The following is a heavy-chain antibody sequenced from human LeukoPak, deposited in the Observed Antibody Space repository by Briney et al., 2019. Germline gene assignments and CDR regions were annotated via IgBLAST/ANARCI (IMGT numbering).Heavy chain of an antibody. D-gene: IGHD2-2*01. V-gene: IGHV5-51*01. CDR3: ARVNTPAASDWFDP. Sequence: GESLKISCKGSGYSFTNHWIGWVRQMPGKGLEWMGIIYPGDSDTRYSPSFQGQVTISADKSISTAYLQWSSLKASDTAMYYCARVNTPAASDWFDPWGQGTLVTVSS. CDR2: IYPGDSDT. CDR1: GYSFTNHW. J-gene: IGHJ5*02.